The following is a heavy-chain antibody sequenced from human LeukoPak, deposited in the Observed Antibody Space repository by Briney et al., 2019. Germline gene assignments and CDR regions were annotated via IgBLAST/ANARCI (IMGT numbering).Heavy chain of an antibody. V-gene: IGHV4-39*02. J-gene: IGHJ3*02. CDR1: GGSISSSYYY. CDR2: IYYSGST. Sequence: PSETLSLTCTVSGGSISSSYYYWGWIRQPPGKGLEWIGSIYYSGSTYYNPSLKSRVTISVDTSKNQFSLKLRSVTAADTAVYYCTREDRDTFDIWGQGTVVTVSS. CDR3: TREDRDTFDI.